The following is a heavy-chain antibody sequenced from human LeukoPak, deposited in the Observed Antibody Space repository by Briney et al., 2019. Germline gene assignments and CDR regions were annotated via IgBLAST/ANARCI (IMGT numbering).Heavy chain of an antibody. CDR2: ISGYNGNT. V-gene: IGHV1-18*01. D-gene: IGHD2-15*01. CDR1: GYTFTSYG. CDR3: ARDLPYCSAGSCPLEASWFDP. Sequence: GASMKVTCKASGYTFTSYGITWVRQAPGQGLEWMGWISGYNGNTNYAQKFQGRVTMTTDTSTSTVYMELRSLRSDDTAVYYCARDLPYCSAGSCPLEASWFDPWGQGTLVTVSS. J-gene: IGHJ5*02.